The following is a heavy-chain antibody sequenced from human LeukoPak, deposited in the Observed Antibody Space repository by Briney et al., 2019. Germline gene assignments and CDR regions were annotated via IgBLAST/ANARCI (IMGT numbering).Heavy chain of an antibody. CDR2: IYYSGST. CDR1: GGSISSYY. CDR3: ARRVRDFDRIQLWSKDYYYYMDV. D-gene: IGHD5-18*01. V-gene: IGHV4-59*01. J-gene: IGHJ6*03. Sequence: SETLSLTCTVSGGSISSYYWSWIRQPPGKGLEWIGYIYYSGSTNYNPSLKSRVTISVDTSKNQFSLKLSSVTAADTAVYYCARRVRDFDRIQLWSKDYYYYMDVWGKGTTVTVSS.